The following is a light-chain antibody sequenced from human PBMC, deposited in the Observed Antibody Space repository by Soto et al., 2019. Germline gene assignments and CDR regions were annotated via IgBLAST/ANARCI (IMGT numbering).Light chain of an antibody. CDR1: QSVSSS. Sequence: EIVLTQSPATLSLSPGERATLSCRASQSVSSSLGWYQQKPGQAPRLLIYDASNRATGIPTMFSGSGSGTDFTLTISSLEPEDFAVYYCQQRTDWPRTFGQGTKLEIK. J-gene: IGKJ2*01. CDR3: QQRTDWPRT. CDR2: DAS. V-gene: IGKV3-11*01.